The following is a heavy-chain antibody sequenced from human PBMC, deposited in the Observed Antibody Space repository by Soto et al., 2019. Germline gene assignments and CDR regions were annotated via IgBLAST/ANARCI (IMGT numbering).Heavy chain of an antibody. CDR2: IIPILGIA. D-gene: IGHD6-13*01. J-gene: IGHJ4*02. V-gene: IGHV1-69*04. Sequence: ASVKVSCKASGYTFTSYAMHWVRQAPGQRLEWMGRIIPILGIANYAQKFQGRVTITADKSTSTAYMELSSLRSEDTAVYYCARLAAAGIFDYWGQGTLVTVSS. CDR1: GYTFTSYA. CDR3: ARLAAAGIFDY.